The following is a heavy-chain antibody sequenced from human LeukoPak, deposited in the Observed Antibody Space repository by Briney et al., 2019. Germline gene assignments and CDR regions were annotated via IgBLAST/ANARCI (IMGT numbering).Heavy chain of an antibody. J-gene: IGHJ6*02. CDR3: ARGGRDCSSTSCYYYYYYGMDV. CDR2: IYYSGST. CDR1: GGSISSYY. D-gene: IGHD2-2*01. Sequence: SETLSLTCTVSGGSISSYYWSWIRQPPGKGLEWIAYIYYSGSTNYNPSLKSRVTISVDTSKNQFSLKLSSVTAADTAVYYCARGGRDCSSTSCYYYYYYGMDVWGQGTTVTVSS. V-gene: IGHV4-59*01.